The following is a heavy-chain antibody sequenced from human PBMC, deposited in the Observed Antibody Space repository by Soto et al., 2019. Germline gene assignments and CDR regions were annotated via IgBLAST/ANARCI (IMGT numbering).Heavy chain of an antibody. V-gene: IGHV5-51*01. CDR1: GYTFTSHW. D-gene: IGHD1-26*01. CDR3: VRVGLVGATSLSNAWFDP. CDR2: IYPGDSDT. Sequence: GESLKISCNGSGYTFTSHWIGWVRQMPGKGLEWMGIIYPGDSDTRYSPSFQGQVIISADKSITTAYLQWSSLKASDTAMYYRVRVGLVGATSLSNAWFDPWGQGTLVTVSS. J-gene: IGHJ5*02.